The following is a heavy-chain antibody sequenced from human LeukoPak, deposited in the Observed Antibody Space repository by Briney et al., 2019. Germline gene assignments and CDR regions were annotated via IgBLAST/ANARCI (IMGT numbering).Heavy chain of an antibody. CDR2: VSYRGSIK. Sequence: GGSLRLSCVASGFTFSNYTMHRVRRAPGKGLEWVAAVSYRGSIKSYAESVKGRLTISRDNSENTLYLQMNSLRAEDTAVYYCVATSGGNTNWGQGTLVTVSS. D-gene: IGHD5-12*01. CDR3: VATSGGNTN. CDR1: GFTFSNYT. V-gene: IGHV3-30-3*01. J-gene: IGHJ4*02.